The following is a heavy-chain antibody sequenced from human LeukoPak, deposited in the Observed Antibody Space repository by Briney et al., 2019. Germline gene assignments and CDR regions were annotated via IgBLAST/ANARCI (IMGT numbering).Heavy chain of an antibody. CDR3: AKGDGSGSYTCMEV. D-gene: IGHD3-10*01. Sequence: GGSLRLSCEASGFTFSSYAMSWVRQAPGKGLEWVSGISRSGDRTDYADSVKGRFTVSRDNSKSTLYLQMNSLRAEDTAVYYCAKGDGSGSYTCMEVWGKGTTVTISS. V-gene: IGHV3-23*01. CDR1: GFTFSSYA. J-gene: IGHJ6*03. CDR2: ISRSGDRT.